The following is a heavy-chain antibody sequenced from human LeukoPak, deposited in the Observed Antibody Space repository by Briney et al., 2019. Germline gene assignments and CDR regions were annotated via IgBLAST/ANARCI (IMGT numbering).Heavy chain of an antibody. D-gene: IGHD5-12*01. Sequence: GGSLRLSCAASGFTFSSYAMHWVRQAPGKGLEWVAVISYDGSNKYYADSVKGRFTISRDNSKNTLYLQMNSLRAEDTAVYYCARAIDGYSGYDLGGFDYWGQGTLVTVSS. CDR1: GFTFSSYA. CDR3: ARAIDGYSGYDLGGFDY. V-gene: IGHV3-30-3*01. CDR2: ISYDGSNK. J-gene: IGHJ4*02.